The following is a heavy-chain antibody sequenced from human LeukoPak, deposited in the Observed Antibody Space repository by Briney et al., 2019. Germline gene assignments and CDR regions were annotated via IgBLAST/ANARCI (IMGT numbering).Heavy chain of an antibody. CDR1: GFTFSSYS. V-gene: IGHV3-21*01. J-gene: IGHJ4*02. CDR2: ISSSSSYI. Sequence: GGSLRLSCAASGFTFSSYSMNWVRQAPGKGLEWVSSISSSSSYIYYADSVKGRFTISRDNAKKTLYLQMNSLRAEDTAVYYCARDLRGSDYWGQGTLVIVSS. D-gene: IGHD3-16*01. CDR3: ARDLRGSDY.